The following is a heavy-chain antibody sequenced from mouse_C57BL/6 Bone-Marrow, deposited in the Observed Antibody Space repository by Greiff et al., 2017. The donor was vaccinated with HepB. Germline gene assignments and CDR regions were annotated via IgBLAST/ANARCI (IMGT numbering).Heavy chain of an antibody. D-gene: IGHD2-5*01. Sequence: DVKLVESGGGLVQPGGSLKLSCAASGFTFSDYYMYWVRQTPEKRLGWVAYISNGGGSTYSPDTVKGRFTISRDNAKNTLYLQMSRLKSEDTAMYYWAGCYYSNYGWYVDVWGAGTTVTVSS. J-gene: IGHJ1*01. CDR1: GFTFSDYY. CDR2: ISNGGGST. CDR3: AGCYYSNYGWYVDV. V-gene: IGHV5-12*01.